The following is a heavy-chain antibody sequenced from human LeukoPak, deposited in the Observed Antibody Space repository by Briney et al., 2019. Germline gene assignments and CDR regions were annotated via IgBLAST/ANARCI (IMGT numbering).Heavy chain of an antibody. CDR3: ARDIDYYDSSGPSDY. D-gene: IGHD3-22*01. V-gene: IGHV3-30-3*01. Sequence: GRSLRLSCAASGFTLSSYAMHWVRQAPGKGLEWVAVISYDGSNKYYADSVKGRFTISRDNSKNTLYLQMDSLRAEDTAVYYCARDIDYYDSSGPSDYWGQGTLVTVSS. CDR2: ISYDGSNK. J-gene: IGHJ4*02. CDR1: GFTLSSYA.